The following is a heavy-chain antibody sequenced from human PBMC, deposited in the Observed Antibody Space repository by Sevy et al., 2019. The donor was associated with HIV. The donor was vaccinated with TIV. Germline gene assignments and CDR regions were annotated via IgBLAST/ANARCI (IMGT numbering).Heavy chain of an antibody. J-gene: IGHJ4*02. CDR3: GKVSIIGVGGFYDY. Sequence: GSLRLSCAASGFSFSTYAMTWVRQAPGKGLEWVSGISGSGTSTYYIDSVKGRFTISRDNSKNTVYLQMNNLRAEDTAVYYCGKVSIIGVGGFYDYWGQGTLVTVSS. CDR1: GFSFSTYA. D-gene: IGHD3-3*01. CDR2: ISGSGTST. V-gene: IGHV3-23*01.